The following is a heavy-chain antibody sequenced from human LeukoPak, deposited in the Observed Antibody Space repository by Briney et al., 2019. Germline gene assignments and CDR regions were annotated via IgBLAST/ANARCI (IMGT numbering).Heavy chain of an antibody. CDR3: ASGGRAYNF. CDR1: GMRFSDFY. J-gene: IGHJ4*02. Sequence: GGSLRLSCAASGMRFSDFYMSWMRQAPGKGLEWISFISSNGNIIHYADSAKGRFTISRENAKNSLYLHMDSLRVEDTATYYCASGGRAYNFWGPGTAVTVSS. V-gene: IGHV3-11*01. D-gene: IGHD1-14*01. CDR2: ISSNGNII.